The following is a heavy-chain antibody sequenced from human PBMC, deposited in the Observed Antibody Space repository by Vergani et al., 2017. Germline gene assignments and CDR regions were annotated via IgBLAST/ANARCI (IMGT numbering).Heavy chain of an antibody. D-gene: IGHD3-3*01. Sequence: QVQLQESGPGLVKPSQTLSLTCTVSGGSISSGGYYWSWIRQHPGKGLEWIGYIYYSGSTYYNPSLKSRVTISVDTSKNQFSLKLSSVTAADTAVYYCARLHFWSGYPGWFDPWGQGTLVTVSS. CDR2: IYYSGST. CDR3: ARLHFWSGYPGWFDP. CDR1: GGSISSGGYY. J-gene: IGHJ5*02. V-gene: IGHV4-31*03.